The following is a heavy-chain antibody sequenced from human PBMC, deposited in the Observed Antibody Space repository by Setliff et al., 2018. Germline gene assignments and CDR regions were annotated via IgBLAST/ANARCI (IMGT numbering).Heavy chain of an antibody. CDR2: ILFSGDT. Sequence: SETLSLTCAVSGYSISSGFSWVWIRQSPGKGLEWIGRILFSGDTYYNPSLNSRVTISADTSKNQFSLNLSSVTAADTAVYYCARDNRARHYMDVWGRGTTVTVSS. J-gene: IGHJ6*03. D-gene: IGHD3-10*01. CDR1: GYSISSGFS. CDR3: ARDNRARHYMDV. V-gene: IGHV4-38-2*02.